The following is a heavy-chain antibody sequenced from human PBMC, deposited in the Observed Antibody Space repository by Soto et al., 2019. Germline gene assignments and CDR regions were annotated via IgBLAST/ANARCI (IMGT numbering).Heavy chain of an antibody. V-gene: IGHV4-39*01. CDR1: GGSISSSSYY. Sequence: ETLSLTCTVSGGSISSSSYYWGWIRQPPGKGLEWIGSIYYSGSTYYNPSLKSRVTISVDTSKNQFSLKLSSVTAADTAVYYCARGSGLFGYYYYYFLDVWGKGTSVTVSS. D-gene: IGHD6-19*01. CDR2: IYYSGST. CDR3: ARGSGLFGYYYYYFLDV. J-gene: IGHJ6*03.